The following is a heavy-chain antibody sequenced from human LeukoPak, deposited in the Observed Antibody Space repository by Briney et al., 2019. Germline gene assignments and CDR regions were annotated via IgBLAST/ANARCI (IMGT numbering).Heavy chain of an antibody. J-gene: IGHJ4*02. V-gene: IGHV4-34*01. Sequence: SETLSLTCAVYGGSFSGYYWSWIRQPPGKGLEWIGEINHSGSTNYNPSLKSRVTISVDTSKNQFSLKLSSVTAADTAVYYCARGLIRLSLGSYYLFWGQGTLVTVSS. D-gene: IGHD3-10*01. CDR2: INHSGST. CDR1: GGSFSGYY. CDR3: ARGLIRLSLGSYYLF.